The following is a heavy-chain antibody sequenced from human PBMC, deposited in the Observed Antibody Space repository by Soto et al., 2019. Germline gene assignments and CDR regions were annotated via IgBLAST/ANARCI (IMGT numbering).Heavy chain of an antibody. CDR2: IYYSGST. J-gene: IGHJ5*02. CDR3: ARERSSGALNCFDP. Sequence: SETLSLTCTVSGGSISSGGYYWSWIRQHPGKGLEWIGYIYYSGSTYYNPSLRSRVTISVDTSKTQFSLKQSSVTAPYTAVYYCARERSSGALNCFDPWGQGTLVTVSS. CDR1: GGSISSGGYY. D-gene: IGHD6-19*01. V-gene: IGHV4-31*03.